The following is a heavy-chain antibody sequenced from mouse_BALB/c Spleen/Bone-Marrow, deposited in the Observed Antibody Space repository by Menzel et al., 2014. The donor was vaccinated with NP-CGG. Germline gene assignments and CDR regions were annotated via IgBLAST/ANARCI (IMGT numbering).Heavy chain of an antibody. CDR1: GYTFTDYA. J-gene: IGHJ4*01. Sequence: VQRVESGPEVVRPGVSVKISCKGSGYTFTDYAIHWVKQSHAKSLEWIGVISTYNGNTNYNQKFKGKATMTVDKSSSTAYMELARLTSEDSAIYYCAREVRAPWYAMDYWGQGTSVTVS. D-gene: IGHD2-14*01. CDR3: AREVRAPWYAMDY. V-gene: IGHV1-67*01. CDR2: ISTYNGNT.